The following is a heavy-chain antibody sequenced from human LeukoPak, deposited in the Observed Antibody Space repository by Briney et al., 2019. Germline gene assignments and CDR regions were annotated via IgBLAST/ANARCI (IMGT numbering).Heavy chain of an antibody. D-gene: IGHD6-13*01. J-gene: IGHJ4*02. Sequence: GGSLRLSCAASGFTFSNLWMSWVRQAPGKGLKWVANIKQDGSEKYYVDSVRGRFTISRDDAQNSLYLQMNSLRAEDTAIYYCATSTAAAGTDWGQGTLVTVSS. CDR3: ATSTAAAGTD. CDR2: IKQDGSEK. V-gene: IGHV3-7*03. CDR1: GFTFSNLW.